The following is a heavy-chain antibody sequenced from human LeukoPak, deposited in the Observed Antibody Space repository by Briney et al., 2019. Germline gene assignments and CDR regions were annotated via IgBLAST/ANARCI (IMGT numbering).Heavy chain of an antibody. CDR3: ARYPYGSGSYPNDY. J-gene: IGHJ4*02. CDR1: GFTFSSYS. Sequence: GGSLRLSCAASGFTFSSYSMNWVRQAPGKGLEWVSSISSSSSYIYYADSVKGRFTISRDNAKNSLYLQMNSLRAEDTAVYYCARYPYGSGSYPNDYWGQGTLVTVSS. V-gene: IGHV3-21*01. D-gene: IGHD3-10*01. CDR2: ISSSSSYI.